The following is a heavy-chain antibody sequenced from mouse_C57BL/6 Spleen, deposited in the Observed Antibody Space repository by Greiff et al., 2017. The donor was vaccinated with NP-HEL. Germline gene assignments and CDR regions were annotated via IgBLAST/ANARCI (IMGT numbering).Heavy chain of an antibody. J-gene: IGHJ2*01. Sequence: VMLVESGPGLVAPSQSLSITCTVSGFSLTSYAISWVRQPPGKGLEWLGVIWTGGGTNYNSALKSRLSISKDNSKSQVFLKMNSLQTDDTARYYCARSTTVVATKPYYFDYWGQGTTLTVSS. CDR1: GFSLTSYA. CDR2: IWTGGGT. CDR3: ARSTTVVATKPYYFDY. D-gene: IGHD1-1*01. V-gene: IGHV2-9-1*01.